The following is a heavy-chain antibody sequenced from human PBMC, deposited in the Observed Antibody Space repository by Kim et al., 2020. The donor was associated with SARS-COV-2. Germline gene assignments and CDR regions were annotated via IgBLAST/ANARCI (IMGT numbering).Heavy chain of an antibody. CDR2: VYPGDSYT. CDR3: AKPIGDYGDSPPHFDF. J-gene: IGHJ4*02. CDR1: GYSFTSNC. Sequence: GESLKISCKVSGYSFTSNCIAWLRQMPGKGLEWMGIVYPGDSYTKYSPSFQGQVTISADKSISTAYLQWSSLKASDTAIYYCAKPIGDYGDSPPHFDFWGQGTLVTVSS. D-gene: IGHD4-17*01. V-gene: IGHV5-51*01.